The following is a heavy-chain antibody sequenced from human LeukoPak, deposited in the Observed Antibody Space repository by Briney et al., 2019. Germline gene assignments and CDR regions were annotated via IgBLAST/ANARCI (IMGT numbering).Heavy chain of an antibody. V-gene: IGHV4-39*07. CDR3: AREIYGSGTH. CDR2: IYYSGST. D-gene: IGHD3-10*01. CDR1: GGSISSSSYY. J-gene: IGHJ4*02. Sequence: KSSETLSLTCTVSGGSISSSSYYWGWIRQPPGKGLEWIGSIYYSGSTYYNPSLKSRVTISVDTSKNQFSLKLSSVIAADTAVYYCAREIYGSGTHWGQGTLVTVSS.